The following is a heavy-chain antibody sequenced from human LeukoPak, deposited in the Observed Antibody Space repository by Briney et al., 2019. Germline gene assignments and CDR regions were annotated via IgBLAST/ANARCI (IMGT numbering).Heavy chain of an antibody. Sequence: ASETLPLTCTVSGGSISHYYWSWIRQPPGKGLEWIGYINYSGSTDYNPSLKSRVTISVDTSKNQFSLKLSSVTAADTAFYYCARQEGGTTYDYWGQGTLVTVSS. CDR3: ARQEGGTTYDY. CDR2: INYSGST. D-gene: IGHD1-7*01. CDR1: GGSISHYY. V-gene: IGHV4-59*08. J-gene: IGHJ4*02.